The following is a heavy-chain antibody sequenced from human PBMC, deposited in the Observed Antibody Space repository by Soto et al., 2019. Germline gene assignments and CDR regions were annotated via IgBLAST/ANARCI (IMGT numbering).Heavy chain of an antibody. CDR1: GGSISSYY. D-gene: IGHD3-10*01. V-gene: IGHV4-59*01. J-gene: IGHJ5*02. Sequence: SETLSLTCTVSGGSISSYYWSWIRQPPGKGLEWIGYIYYSGSTNYNPSLKSRVTISVDTSKNQFSLKLSSVTAADTAVYYCARDRITMVRGVILNWFDPWGQGTLVTVSS. CDR2: IYYSGST. CDR3: ARDRITMVRGVILNWFDP.